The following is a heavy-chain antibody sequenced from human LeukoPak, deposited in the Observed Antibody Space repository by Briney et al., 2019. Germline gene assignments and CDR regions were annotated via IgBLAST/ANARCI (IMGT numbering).Heavy chain of an antibody. J-gene: IGHJ4*02. CDR1: GFTVSSNS. Sequence: GGSLRLSCTVSGFTVSSNSMSWVRQAPGKGLEWVSGISSSGGSTYYADSVKGRFTISRDNSKNTLYLQMNSLRAEDTAVYYCAKGGKTRNWNYYQAKPVYWGQGTLVTVSS. D-gene: IGHD1-7*01. V-gene: IGHV3-23*01. CDR2: ISSSGGST. CDR3: AKGGKTRNWNYYQAKPVY.